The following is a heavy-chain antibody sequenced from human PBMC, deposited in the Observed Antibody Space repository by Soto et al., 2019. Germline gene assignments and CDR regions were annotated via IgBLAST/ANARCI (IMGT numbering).Heavy chain of an antibody. CDR3: AKDRMAPDFWSGLEANNWFDP. Sequence: GGSLRLSCAASGFTFNNYILHWVRQAPGKGLEHVSTITSNGDSTFYVNSVKGRFTISRDNSKNTLYLQMNSLRAEDMAVYYCAKDRMAPDFWSGLEANNWFDPWGQGT. V-gene: IGHV3-64*01. CDR1: GFTFNNYI. D-gene: IGHD3-3*01. CDR2: ITSNGDST. J-gene: IGHJ5*02.